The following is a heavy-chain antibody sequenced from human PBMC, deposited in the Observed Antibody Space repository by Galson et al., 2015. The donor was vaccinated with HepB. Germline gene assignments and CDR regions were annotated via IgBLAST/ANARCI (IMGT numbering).Heavy chain of an antibody. CDR1: GDTLSELS. D-gene: IGHD3-3*01. CDR2: FDPEDGET. Sequence: SVKVSCKVSGDTLSELSMEWVRQAPGKGLEWMGGFDPEDGETIYAQKFQGRVAMTEDTSTDTTYMELSSLKSEDTAVYYCATSFEDFLYLAMDVWGQGTTVTVSS. V-gene: IGHV1-24*01. J-gene: IGHJ6*02. CDR3: ATSFEDFLYLAMDV.